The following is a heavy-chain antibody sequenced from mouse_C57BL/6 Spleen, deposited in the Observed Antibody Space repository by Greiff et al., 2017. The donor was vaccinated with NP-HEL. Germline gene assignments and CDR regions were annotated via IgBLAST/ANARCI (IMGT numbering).Heavy chain of an antibody. V-gene: IGHV1-82*01. CDR2: IYPGDGDT. J-gene: IGHJ2*01. CDR1: GYAFSSSW. D-gene: IGHD2-3*01. Sequence: VQLQQSGPELVKPGASVKISCKASGYAFSSSWMNWVKQRPGKGLEWIGRIYPGDGDTNYHGKFKGKDTLTADKSSSTPYMQLSSLTSEDSAVYFCARYEDYWGQGTTLTVSS. CDR3: ARYEDY.